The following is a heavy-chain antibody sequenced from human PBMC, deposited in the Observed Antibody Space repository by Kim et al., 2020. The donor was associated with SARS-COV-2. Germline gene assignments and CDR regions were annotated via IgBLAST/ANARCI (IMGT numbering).Heavy chain of an antibody. CDR2: INPNSGGT. CDR3: ARESWRTGDLGGDAFDI. V-gene: IGHV1-2*02. J-gene: IGHJ3*02. D-gene: IGHD7-27*01. CDR1: GYTFTGYY. Sequence: ASVKVSCKASGYTFTGYYMHWVRQAPGQGLEWMGWINPNSGGTNYAQKFQGRVTMTRDTSISTAYMELSRLRSDDTAVYYCARESWRTGDLGGDAFDIWGQGTMVTVSS.